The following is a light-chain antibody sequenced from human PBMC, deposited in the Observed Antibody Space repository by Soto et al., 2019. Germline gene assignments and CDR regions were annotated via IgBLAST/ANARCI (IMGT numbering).Light chain of an antibody. Sequence: EIVMTQSPATLSVSPGERATLSCRASQSIGGNLAWYQQRPGQAPRLLIYDAYTRAAGIPGRFSGSGSETEISLTISSLQSEDFAVYYCQQYNDWPLYTFGKGTKLEVK. V-gene: IGKV3-15*01. CDR3: QQYNDWPLYT. J-gene: IGKJ2*01. CDR2: DAY. CDR1: QSIGGN.